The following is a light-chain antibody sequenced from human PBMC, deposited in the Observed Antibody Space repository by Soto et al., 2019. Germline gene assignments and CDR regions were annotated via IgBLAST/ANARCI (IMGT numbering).Light chain of an antibody. Sequence: DIQMTQSPSTLSASVGDRVIITCRASQSISSWLAWYQQKPGKAPNLLIYKASALKSGVPSRFSGSGSGTEFTLTISSLQPDDFATYYCEQNDNDSWTVGKGTKVEIK. J-gene: IGKJ1*01. CDR3: EQNDNDSWT. CDR1: QSISSW. V-gene: IGKV1-5*03. CDR2: KAS.